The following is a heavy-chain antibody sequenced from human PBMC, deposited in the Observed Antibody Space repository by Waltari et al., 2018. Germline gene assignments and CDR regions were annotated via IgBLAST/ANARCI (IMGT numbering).Heavy chain of an antibody. V-gene: IGHV4-59*08. CDR3: ARLPTKYYDSIGWGFFDQ. D-gene: IGHD3-22*01. CDR1: GDFLIVDH. J-gene: IGHJ4*02. Sequence: HVQLQESGPGLVKPSETLSLTCTVSGDFLIVDHWPWIRQAPGKGLEWMAYLRNTGRTKCTPSLESRVTVSAVTSKKQFSLRLTSVTAADTAVYYCARLPTKYYDSIGWGFFDQWGQGILVTVSS. CDR2: LRNTGRT.